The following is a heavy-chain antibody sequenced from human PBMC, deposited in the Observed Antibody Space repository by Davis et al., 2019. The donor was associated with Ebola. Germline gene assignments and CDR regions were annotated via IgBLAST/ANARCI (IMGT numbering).Heavy chain of an antibody. D-gene: IGHD6-13*01. J-gene: IGHJ6*02. Sequence: SQTLSLTCAISGDSVSSNSAAWNWISQSPSRGLDWLFMTYHWSKWYNDYAVSVKSRITINPDTSKNQFSLQLNSVTPEDTAVYYCARDRGAAAGTSGMDVWGQGTTVTVSS. V-gene: IGHV6-1*01. CDR2: TYHWSKWYN. CDR1: GDSVSSNSAA. CDR3: ARDRGAAAGTSGMDV.